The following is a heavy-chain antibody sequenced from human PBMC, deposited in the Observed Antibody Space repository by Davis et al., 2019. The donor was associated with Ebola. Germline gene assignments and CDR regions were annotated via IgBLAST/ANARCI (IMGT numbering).Heavy chain of an antibody. CDR3: ASGAYSSSSPWEYFQH. CDR2: INGDGSRT. J-gene: IGHJ1*01. Sequence: HTGGSLRLSCAASGFTFISHWMHWVRQVPGKGLVWVSRINGDGSRTTYADSVKGRFTISRDNAKNSLYLQMTSLRAEDTAVYYCASGAYSSSSPWEYFQHWGQGTLVTVSS. V-gene: IGHV3-74*01. D-gene: IGHD6-6*01. CDR1: GFTFISHW.